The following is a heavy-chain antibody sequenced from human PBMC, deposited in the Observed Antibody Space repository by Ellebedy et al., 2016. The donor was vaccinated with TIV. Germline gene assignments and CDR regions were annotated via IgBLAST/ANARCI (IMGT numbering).Heavy chain of an antibody. CDR3: ASGGASSKYFDH. J-gene: IGHJ4*02. Sequence: MPSETLSLTCTASGGSISSYYWSWIRQPPGKGLEWIAFIHYNGNTNYNPSLKSLVTISVDTSKNQFSLKLNSVTAADTAMYYCASGGASSKYFDHWGQGTLVTVSS. V-gene: IGHV4-59*01. D-gene: IGHD3-16*01. CDR1: GGSISSYY. CDR2: IHYNGNT.